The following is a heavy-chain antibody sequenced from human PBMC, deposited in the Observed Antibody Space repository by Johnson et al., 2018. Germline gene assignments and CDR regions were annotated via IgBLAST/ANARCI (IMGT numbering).Heavy chain of an antibody. J-gene: IGHJ3*02. Sequence: VQLVESGGGVVQPGKSLRLSCAASGFTFSSYWMHWVRQAPGKGLVWVSRINSDGNSTSYADSVKGRFTISRDNAKNTLFLHMNSLGAEDTAVDYCARDSDVELELLPGAFDIWEQETMVTVSS. D-gene: IGHD1-26*01. CDR2: INSDGNST. V-gene: IGHV3-74*01. CDR1: GFTFSSYW. CDR3: ARDSDVELELLPGAFDI.